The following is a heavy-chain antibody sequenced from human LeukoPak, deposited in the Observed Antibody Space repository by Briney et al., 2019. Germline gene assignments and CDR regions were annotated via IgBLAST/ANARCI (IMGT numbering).Heavy chain of an antibody. Sequence: GGSLRLSCAASGFTFSSYAMSWVRQAPGKGLEWVSYISSSSFKIGYADSVKGRFTISRDNSKNTLYLQMNSLRAEDTAVYYCAKDSNYYDSSGPTRGIDYWGQGTLVTVSS. J-gene: IGHJ4*02. D-gene: IGHD3-22*01. V-gene: IGHV3-23*01. CDR3: AKDSNYYDSSGPTRGIDY. CDR2: ISSSSFKI. CDR1: GFTFSSYA.